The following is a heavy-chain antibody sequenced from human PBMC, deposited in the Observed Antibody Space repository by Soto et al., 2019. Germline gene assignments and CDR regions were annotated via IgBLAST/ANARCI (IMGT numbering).Heavy chain of an antibody. D-gene: IGHD5-12*01. V-gene: IGHV4-30-4*01. CDR3: AIDTYRGYDFGL. CDR2: IPSRGRP. Sequence: QVQLRESGPGLVKPSQTLSLTCSVSGASVAGGSYYWSWVRQPPGKGLEWIGYIPSRGRPFYNPSLTSRVTISADTSKNQLALQLTSVTAADTAVYYCAIDTYRGYDFGLWCQGTLVTVSS. J-gene: IGHJ5*02. CDR1: GASVAGGSYY.